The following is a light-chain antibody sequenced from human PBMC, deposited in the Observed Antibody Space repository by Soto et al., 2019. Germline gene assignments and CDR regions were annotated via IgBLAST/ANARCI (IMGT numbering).Light chain of an antibody. CDR1: SSDVGSYNL. CDR2: EGS. J-gene: IGLJ7*01. Sequence: QSVLTQPASVSGSPGQSITISCTGTSSDVGSYNLVSWYQQHPGKAPKVMIYEGSKRPSGASNRFSGSNSGNTASLTISGIQAEDEADYYCCSYAGSSTCVFGGGTQLTVL. CDR3: CSYAGSSTCV. V-gene: IGLV2-23*01.